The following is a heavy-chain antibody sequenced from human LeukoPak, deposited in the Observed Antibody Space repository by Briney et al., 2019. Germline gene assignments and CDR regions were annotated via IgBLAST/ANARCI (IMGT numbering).Heavy chain of an antibody. CDR2: ISYDGRDT. CDR1: GFTFSGHA. D-gene: IGHD6-13*01. CDR3: AREGGIGGSSTLDK. V-gene: IGHV3-30*04. Sequence: GGSLRLSCAASGFTFSGHAMHWVRQAPGKGLEWVTFISYDGRDTLHADSVKGRFTISRDNSKNTLYLQMNNVRSEDTAVYYCAREGGIGGSSTLDKWGQGTLVTVSS. J-gene: IGHJ4*02.